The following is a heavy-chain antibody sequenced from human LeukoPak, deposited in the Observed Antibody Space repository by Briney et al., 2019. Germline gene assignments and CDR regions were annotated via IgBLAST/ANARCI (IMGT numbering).Heavy chain of an antibody. V-gene: IGHV3-48*04. Sequence: GGSLRLSCAASGFTFSSYSVNWVRQAPGKGLEWVSYISSSSSTIYYADSVKGRFTISRDNAKNSLYLQMNSLRAEDTAVYYCARVGQWLAIDYWGQGTLVTVSS. CDR3: ARVGQWLAIDY. CDR1: GFTFSSYS. J-gene: IGHJ4*02. D-gene: IGHD6-19*01. CDR2: ISSSSSTI.